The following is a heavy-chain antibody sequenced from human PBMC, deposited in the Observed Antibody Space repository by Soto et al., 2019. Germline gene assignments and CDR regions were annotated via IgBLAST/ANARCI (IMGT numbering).Heavy chain of an antibody. V-gene: IGHV3-23*01. D-gene: IGHD3-3*01. CDR2: ISGSGGST. Sequence: GGSLRLSCAASGFTFSSYAMSWVRQAPGKGLEWVSAISGSGGSTYYADSVKTRLTISKDTSKNQVVLTMTNMDPVDTATYYCARTTYYDFWSGYNHRMAHWFDPWGQGTLVTVSS. J-gene: IGHJ5*02. CDR3: ARTTYYDFWSGYNHRMAHWFDP. CDR1: GFTFSSYA.